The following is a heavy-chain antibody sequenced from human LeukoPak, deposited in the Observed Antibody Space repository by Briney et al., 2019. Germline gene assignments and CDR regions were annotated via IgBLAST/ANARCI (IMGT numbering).Heavy chain of an antibody. CDR1: GSSITSVSY. CDR2: LSHSRAT. CDR3: ARVGSSNSHYDY. J-gene: IGHJ4*02. Sequence: PSETLSLTCSVSGSSITSVSYWAWIRQAPEKGLEWIGSLSHSRATYYNPSLTSRLSTSVDTSNNRFSLTLRSVTAADTAVYYCARVGSSNSHYDYWGPGTLVTVSS. D-gene: IGHD3-10*01. V-gene: IGHV4-38-2*02.